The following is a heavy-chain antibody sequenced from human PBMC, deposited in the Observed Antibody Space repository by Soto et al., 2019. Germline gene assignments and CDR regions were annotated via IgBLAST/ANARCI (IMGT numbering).Heavy chain of an antibody. Sequence: GESLKISFTGFGYTFTTFWISWLRQMPGKGLEWMGRIDPGDTYATYSPAFQGHVTISADKATSTAYLQWSSLKASDTAMYFCARIYCTTTTCDSWFDPWGQGTLVTVSS. CDR1: GYTFTTFW. CDR3: ARIYCTTTTCDSWFDP. CDR2: IDPGDTYA. D-gene: IGHD2-2*01. J-gene: IGHJ5*02. V-gene: IGHV5-10-1*01.